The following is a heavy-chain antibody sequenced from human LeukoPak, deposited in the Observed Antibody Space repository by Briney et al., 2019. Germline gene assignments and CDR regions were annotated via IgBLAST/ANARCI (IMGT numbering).Heavy chain of an antibody. CDR3: ARAGPSSSWHQFDY. V-gene: IGHV3-7*01. J-gene: IGHJ4*02. CDR2: IKQDGSE. D-gene: IGHD6-13*01. Sequence: PGGSLRLSCAASGFTFTTYWMGWVRQAPGKGLEWVANIKQDGSEHYVDSVKGRFTISRDNAKNSLSLQMNSLRAEDTAVYYCARAGPSSSWHQFDYWGQGTLVTVSS. CDR1: GFTFTTYW.